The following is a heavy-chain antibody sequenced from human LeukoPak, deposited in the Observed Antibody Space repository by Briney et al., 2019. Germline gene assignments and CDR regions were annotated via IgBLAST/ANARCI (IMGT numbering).Heavy chain of an antibody. V-gene: IGHV3-30*03. CDR1: GFTFSSYG. CDR2: ISYDGSNK. CDR3: ARGPR. Sequence: GGSLKLSCAASGFTFSSYGMHWVRQAPGKGLEWVAVISYDGSNKYYADSVKGRFTISRDNSKNTLYLQMNSLRAEDTAVYYCARGPRWGQGTLVTVSS. J-gene: IGHJ4*02.